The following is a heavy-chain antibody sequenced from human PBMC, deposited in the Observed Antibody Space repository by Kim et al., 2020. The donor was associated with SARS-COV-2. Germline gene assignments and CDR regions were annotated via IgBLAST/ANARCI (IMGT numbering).Heavy chain of an antibody. CDR1: GFTFSSYG. D-gene: IGHD5-18*01. CDR2: ISYDGSNK. J-gene: IGHJ6*02. CDR3: AKDPQRGYSYGWTYYYYGMDV. V-gene: IGHV3-30*18. Sequence: GGSLRLSCAASGFTFSSYGMHCVRQAPGKGLEWVAVISYDGSNKYYADSVKGRFTISRDNSKNTLYLQMNSLRAEDTAVYYCAKDPQRGYSYGWTYYYYGMDVWGQGTTVTVSS.